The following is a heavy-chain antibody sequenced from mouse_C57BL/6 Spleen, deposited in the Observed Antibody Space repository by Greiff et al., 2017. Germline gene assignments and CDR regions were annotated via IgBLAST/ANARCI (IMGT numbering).Heavy chain of an antibody. Sequence: DVKLQESGPGLVKPSQSLSLTCSVTGYSITSGYYWNWIRQFPGNKLEWMGYISYDGSNNYNPSLKNRISITRDTSKNQFFLKLNSVTTEDTATYYCASPSIYYGYDGGYAMDYWGQGTSVTVSS. J-gene: IGHJ4*01. V-gene: IGHV3-6*01. CDR1: GYSITSGYY. CDR2: ISYDGSN. CDR3: ASPSIYYGYDGGYAMDY. D-gene: IGHD2-2*01.